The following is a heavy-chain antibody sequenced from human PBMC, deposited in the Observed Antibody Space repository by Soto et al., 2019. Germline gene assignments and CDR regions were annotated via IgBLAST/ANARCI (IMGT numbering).Heavy chain of an antibody. D-gene: IGHD6-13*01. J-gene: IGHJ6*03. CDR1: GGSISPYY. CDR3: ARKGAAASYAHYYMDV. Sequence: QVQLQESGPGLVKPSETLSLTCTVSGGSISPYYWSWIRQPPGKGLEWIGYVYYSGNTNYNPSRESRVDISVDTSRNRFSLNLTSATAADTAVYYCARKGAAASYAHYYMDVWGRGPAVTVSS. CDR2: VYYSGNT. V-gene: IGHV4-59*01.